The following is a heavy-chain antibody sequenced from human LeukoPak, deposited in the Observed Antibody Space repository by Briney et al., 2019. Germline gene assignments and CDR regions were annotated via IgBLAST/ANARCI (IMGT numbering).Heavy chain of an antibody. D-gene: IGHD1-14*01. CDR2: INPNSGGT. CDR3: ARPTPYGLKPTENFFDY. J-gene: IGHJ4*02. V-gene: IGHV1-2*02. Sequence: GASVKVSCKASGYTFTSYGISWVRQAPGQGLEWMGWINPNSGGTNYAQKFQGRVTMTRDTSISTAYMELSRLRSDDTAVYYCARPTPYGLKPTENFFDYWGQGTLVTVSS. CDR1: GYTFTSYG.